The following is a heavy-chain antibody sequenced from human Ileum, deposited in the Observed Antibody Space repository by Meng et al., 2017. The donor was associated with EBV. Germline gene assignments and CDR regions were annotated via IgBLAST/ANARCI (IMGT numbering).Heavy chain of an antibody. CDR2: IYNSGST. J-gene: IGHJ2*01. CDR3: ARGQKGYFDL. V-gene: IGHV4-30-4*01. Sequence: QVEPLGSCPGLVEPSQTLSLTGTVYGGSVSSSNYYWSWIRQPPGKGLEWSGHIYNSGSTYYKPSLKSRITISVDTSKNQFSLKLSSVTAADTAVYYCARGQKGYFDLWGRGTLVTVSS. CDR1: GGSVSSSNYY.